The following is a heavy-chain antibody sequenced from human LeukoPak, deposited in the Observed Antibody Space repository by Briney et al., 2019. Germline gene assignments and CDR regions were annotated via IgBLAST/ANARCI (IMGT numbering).Heavy chain of an antibody. CDR2: ISTSGDNT. CDR3: AKQFSGYPVPAFEI. D-gene: IGHD3-22*01. CDR1: GFTFRGYG. V-gene: IGHV3-23*01. Sequence: GGSLRLSCSTSGFTFRGYGMSWVRQALGKGPECVSTISTSGDNTYYSDSVKGRFSVSRDNSKNTLFLQMSSLRVEDTAVYYCAKQFSGYPVPAFEIWGQGTMVTVSS. J-gene: IGHJ3*02.